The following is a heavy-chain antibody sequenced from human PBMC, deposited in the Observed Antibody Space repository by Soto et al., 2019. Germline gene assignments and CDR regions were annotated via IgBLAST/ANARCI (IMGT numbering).Heavy chain of an antibody. Sequence: SETLSLTCPLPSVAIFSYYWSWIRQPPGRGLEWISFTYYAGRTKYNPPINSQFTRSIEPSKNQFSLRVTSVTAADTAVYYCARRIVATETFDYWGQGTLVTVSS. J-gene: IGHJ4*02. CDR3: ARRIVATETFDY. CDR1: SVAIFSYY. CDR2: TYYAGRT. D-gene: IGHD5-12*01. V-gene: IGHV4-59*08.